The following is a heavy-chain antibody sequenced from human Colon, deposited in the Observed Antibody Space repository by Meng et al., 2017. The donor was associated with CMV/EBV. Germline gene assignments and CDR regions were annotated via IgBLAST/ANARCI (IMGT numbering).Heavy chain of an antibody. D-gene: IGHD3-22*01. Sequence: GGSLSLSCAASGFTFNDYFMAWIRQAPGRGLEWISYISDTGSFIYYADSVRGRFTISRDNAKSSVFLQMNNLRVDDTAVYFCARGIGDFFDSSNYPDSWGPGTLVTVSS. CDR1: GFTFNDYF. CDR2: ISDTGSFI. CDR3: ARGIGDFFDSSNYPDS. J-gene: IGHJ4*02. V-gene: IGHV3-11*01.